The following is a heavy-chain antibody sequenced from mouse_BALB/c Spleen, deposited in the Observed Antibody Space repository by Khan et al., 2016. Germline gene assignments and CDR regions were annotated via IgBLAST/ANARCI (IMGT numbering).Heavy chain of an antibody. J-gene: IGHJ4*01. D-gene: IGHD1-1*01. CDR2: INTYTGEP. Sequence: QCELVQSGPELKKPGETVKISCKASGYTFKNYGMNWVKQAPGKGLKWMGWINTYTGEPTYADDFKGRFAFSLETSASTAYLQINNLKNEDTATYFCAREVLRRTGYAMDYWCQGTSVTVSS. V-gene: IGHV9-3-1*01. CDR3: AREVLRRTGYAMDY. CDR1: GYTFKNYG.